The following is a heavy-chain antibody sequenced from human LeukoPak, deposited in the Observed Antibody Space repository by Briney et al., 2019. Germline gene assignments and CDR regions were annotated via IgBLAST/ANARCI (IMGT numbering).Heavy chain of an antibody. J-gene: IGHJ4*02. V-gene: IGHV4-61*02. CDR1: GGSISSGSYY. CDR3: ARALATMFFDY. CDR2: IYTSGST. D-gene: IGHD5-12*01. Sequence: PSETLSLTCTVSGGSISSGSYYWSWIRQPAGKGLEWIGRIYTSGSTNYNPSLKSRVTISVDTSKNQFSLKLSSVTAADTAVYYCARALATMFFDYWGQGTLVTVST.